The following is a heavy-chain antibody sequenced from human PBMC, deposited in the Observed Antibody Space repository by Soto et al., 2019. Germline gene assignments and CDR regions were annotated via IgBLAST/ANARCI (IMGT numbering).Heavy chain of an antibody. CDR3: ARGSARPVYFDY. Sequence: QVQLVESGGGVVQPGRSLRLSCAASGFTFSSYAMHWVRQAPGKGLEWVAVISYDGSNKYYADSVKGRFTISRDNSKNTLYLQMNSLIAEDTAVYYCARGSARPVYFDYWGQGTLVTVSS. V-gene: IGHV3-30-3*01. CDR2: ISYDGSNK. CDR1: GFTFSSYA. J-gene: IGHJ4*02. D-gene: IGHD6-6*01.